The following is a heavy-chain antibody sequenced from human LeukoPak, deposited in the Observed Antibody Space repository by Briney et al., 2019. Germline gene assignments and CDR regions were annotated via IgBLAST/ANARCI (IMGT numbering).Heavy chain of an antibody. D-gene: IGHD5-12*01. CDR2: ISCDGSNK. CDR1: GFTFSSYA. J-gene: IGHJ4*02. CDR3: ASSLRGTVATHGGCDY. V-gene: IGHV3-30-3*01. Sequence: GGSLRLSCAASGFTFSSYAMHWVRQAPGKGLEWVAVISCDGSNKYYADSVKGRFTISRDNSKNTLYLQMNSLRAEDTAVYYCASSLRGTVATHGGCDYWGQGTLVTVSS.